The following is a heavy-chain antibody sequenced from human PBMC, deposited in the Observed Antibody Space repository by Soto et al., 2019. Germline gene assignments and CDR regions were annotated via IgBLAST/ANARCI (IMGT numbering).Heavy chain of an antibody. CDR2: VTPIFGTA. Sequence: SGKVCWNASRGAFSAYAISLVRQAPGQGLEWMGGVTPIFGTANYAQKFQGRVTITADESTSTAYMEVSSLRSEDTAVYYCERELDSSGYYRFFDHWGQGTLVTVSS. CDR1: RGAFSAYA. CDR3: ERELDSSGYYRFFDH. V-gene: IGHV1-69*13. D-gene: IGHD3-22*01. J-gene: IGHJ4*02.